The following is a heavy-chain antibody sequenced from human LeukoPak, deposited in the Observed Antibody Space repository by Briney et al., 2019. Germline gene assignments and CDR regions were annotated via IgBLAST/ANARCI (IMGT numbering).Heavy chain of an antibody. CDR3: ARVVNTGMDV. J-gene: IGHJ6*02. CDR1: GFTFSGYW. V-gene: IGHV3-7*01. CDR2: IKQDGSEK. Sequence: GGSLRLSCAASGFTFSGYWMSWVRQAPGKGLEWVANIKQDGSEKYYVDSVKGRFTISRDNAKNSLYLRMNSLRAEDTAVYYCARVVNTGMDVWGQGTMVTVSS.